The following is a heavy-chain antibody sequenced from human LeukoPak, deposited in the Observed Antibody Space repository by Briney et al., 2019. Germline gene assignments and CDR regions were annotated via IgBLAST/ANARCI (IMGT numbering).Heavy chain of an antibody. D-gene: IGHD3-10*01. V-gene: IGHV3-23*01. Sequence: GSLRLSCAGSGFSFNKYAASWVRQAPGKGLEWVAGMTGGGATYHADSVKGRFVISRDNSKNTVYLQMNSLRAEDTALYFCAKDKIVGDGRWDFDYWGQGTLVTVSS. CDR2: MTGGGAT. CDR1: GFSFNKYA. J-gene: IGHJ4*02. CDR3: AKDKIVGDGRWDFDY.